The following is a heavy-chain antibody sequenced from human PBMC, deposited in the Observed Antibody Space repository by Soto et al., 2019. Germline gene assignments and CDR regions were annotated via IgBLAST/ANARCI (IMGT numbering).Heavy chain of an antibody. CDR2: IYYSGST. Sequence: SETLSLTCTVSGGSISSSSYYWSWIRQPPGKGLEWIGSIYYSGSTYYNPSLKSRVTISVDTSKNQFSLKLSSVTAADTAVYYCVKLAGYCSGGRCHGDYAMDGWGQGTTVTVSS. J-gene: IGHJ6*02. D-gene: IGHD2-15*01. CDR3: VKLAGYCSGGRCHGDYAMDG. CDR1: GGSISSSSYY. V-gene: IGHV4-39*01.